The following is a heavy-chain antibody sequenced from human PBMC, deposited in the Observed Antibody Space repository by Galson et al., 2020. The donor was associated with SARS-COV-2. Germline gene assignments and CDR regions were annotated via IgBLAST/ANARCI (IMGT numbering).Heavy chain of an antibody. Sequence: SQTLSLTCTVSGASISSGSYYWTWIRQPAGKGLEWIGRIYTSWSTNYNPSLKSRVTISADTSKNQFSLQLSSVTAADTALYYCARDEGCSDTRCYVAAFAIWGQGTMVTVSS. J-gene: IGHJ3*02. V-gene: IGHV4-61*02. CDR2: IYTSWST. CDR1: GASISSGSYY. CDR3: ARDEGCSDTRCYVAAFAI. D-gene: IGHD2-2*01.